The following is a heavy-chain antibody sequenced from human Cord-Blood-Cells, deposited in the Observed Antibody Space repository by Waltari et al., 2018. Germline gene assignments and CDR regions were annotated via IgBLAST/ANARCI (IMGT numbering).Heavy chain of an antibody. CDR3: AKDLDDYGDYYYYGMDV. V-gene: IGHV3-23*01. D-gene: IGHD4-17*01. CDR1: GLAFSSYA. Sequence: EVQLLESGGGLVQPGGSLRLSCAASGLAFSSYAMSWVRQAPGKGVGWVSAISGSGGSTYYADSVKGRFTISRDNSKNTLYLQMNSLRAEDTAVYYCAKDLDDYGDYYYYGMDVWGQGTTVTVSS. CDR2: ISGSGGST. J-gene: IGHJ6*02.